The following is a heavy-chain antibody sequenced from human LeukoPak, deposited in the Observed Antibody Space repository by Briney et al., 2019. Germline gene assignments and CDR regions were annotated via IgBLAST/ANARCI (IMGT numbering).Heavy chain of an antibody. D-gene: IGHD6-19*01. CDR2: LNHSGST. V-gene: IGHV4-34*01. CDR1: GGPLSGYY. Sequence: PAGTLSLTCAVYGGPLSGYYWSWIRQPPGKGLEWIGELNHSGSTNYNPSLKSRVTISVDTSKNQFSLKMSSVTAADTAVYYCARKGIAVTDSHWYFDLWGRGTLVTVSS. CDR3: ARKGIAVTDSHWYFDL. J-gene: IGHJ2*01.